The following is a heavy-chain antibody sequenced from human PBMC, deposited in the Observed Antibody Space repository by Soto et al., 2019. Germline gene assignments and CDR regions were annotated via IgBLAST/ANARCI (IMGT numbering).Heavy chain of an antibody. CDR2: ISAYNGNT. D-gene: IGHD5-18*01. CDR1: GYTFTSYG. CDR3: ARAGDTAMVYYYYYGMDV. Sequence: QVQLVQSGAEVKKPGASVKVSCKASGYTFTSYGISWVRQAPGQGLEWMGWISAYNGNTNYAQKLQGRVTMTTDTSTSTAYMELRSLSSDDTAVYYCARAGDTAMVYYYYYGMDVWGQGSTVTVSS. V-gene: IGHV1-18*01. J-gene: IGHJ6*02.